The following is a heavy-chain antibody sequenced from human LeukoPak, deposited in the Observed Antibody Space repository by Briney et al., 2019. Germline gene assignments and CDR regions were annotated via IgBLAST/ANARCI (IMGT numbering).Heavy chain of an antibody. CDR1: GGSISTRYYY. CDR2: IFHSGTT. D-gene: IGHD3-10*01. CDR3: VRVEGSGSPSYAHFDH. J-gene: IGHJ4*02. Sequence: PSETLSLTCTVSGGSISTRYYYWGWVRQPPGKGLEWIATIFHSGTTYYNPSLMSRVTVSVDPSKNQFSVKLNSVTAADTAVYYCVRVEGSGSPSYAHFDHWGQGTLVPVSS. V-gene: IGHV4-39*07.